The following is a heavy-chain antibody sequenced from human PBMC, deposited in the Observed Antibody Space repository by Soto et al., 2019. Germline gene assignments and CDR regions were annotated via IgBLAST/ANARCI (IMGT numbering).Heavy chain of an antibody. Sequence: AASVKVSCKASGYTFTSYAMHWVRQAPGQRLEWMGWINAGNGNTKYSQKFQGRVTITRDTSASTAYMELSSLRSEDTAVYYCARLYTFGGVTHYYYGMDVWGQGTTVTVSS. D-gene: IGHD3-16*01. CDR3: ARLYTFGGVTHYYYGMDV. CDR1: GYTFTSYA. CDR2: INAGNGNT. V-gene: IGHV1-3*01. J-gene: IGHJ6*02.